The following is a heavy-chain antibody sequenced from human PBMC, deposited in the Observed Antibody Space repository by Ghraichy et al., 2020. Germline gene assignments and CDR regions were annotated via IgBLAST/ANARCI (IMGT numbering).Heavy chain of an antibody. V-gene: IGHV3-23*01. J-gene: IGHJ4*02. CDR1: GFTFSSYA. CDR3: AKDRRPTTGLEDPNSGLY. D-gene: IGHD1-1*01. Sequence: GGSLRLSCAASGFTFSSYAMSWVRQAPGKGLEWVSAISGSGGSTYYADSVKGRFTISRDNSKNTLYLQMNSLRAEDTAVYYCAKDRRPTTGLEDPNSGLYWGQGTLVTVSS. CDR2: ISGSGGST.